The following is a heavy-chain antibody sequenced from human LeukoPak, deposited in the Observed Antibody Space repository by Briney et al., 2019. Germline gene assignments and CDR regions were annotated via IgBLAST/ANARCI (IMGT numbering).Heavy chain of an antibody. V-gene: IGHV3-48*01. CDR2: ISSSSSTI. D-gene: IGHD2-2*01. CDR1: GLTFSSYV. Sequence: PGGSLRLSCAASGLTFSSYVMHWVRQAPGKGLEWVSYISSSSSTIYYADSVKGRFTISRDNAKNSLYLQMNSLRAEDTAVYYCARVLCSSTSCYWGPYYYYMDVWGKGTTVTVSS. CDR3: ARVLCSSTSCYWGPYYYYMDV. J-gene: IGHJ6*03.